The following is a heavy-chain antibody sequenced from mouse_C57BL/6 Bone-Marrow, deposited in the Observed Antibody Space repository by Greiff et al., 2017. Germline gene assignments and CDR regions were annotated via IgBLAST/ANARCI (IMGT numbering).Heavy chain of an antibody. J-gene: IGHJ1*03. CDR1: GYTFTSYW. D-gene: IGHD1-1*01. CDR2: IYPGNSDT. CDR3: TREGYYYGSSFHWYFDV. Sequence: EVQLQQSGTVLARPGASVKMSCKTSGYTFTSYWMHWVKQRPGQGLEWIGAIYPGNSDTSYNQKFKGKAKLTAVTSASTAYMEISSLTNEGSAVYYCTREGYYYGSSFHWYFDVWGTGTTVTVSA. V-gene: IGHV1-5*01.